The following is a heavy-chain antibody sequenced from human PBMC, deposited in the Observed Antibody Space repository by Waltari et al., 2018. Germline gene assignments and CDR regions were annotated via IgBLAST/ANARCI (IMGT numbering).Heavy chain of an antibody. V-gene: IGHV3-74*01. CDR1: GFTFSRFW. CDR3: ARTSDNQYDSSGYNWDY. Sequence: EVQLVESGGGLVQPGGSLRLSCAASGFTFSRFWMHWVRQAPGNGLVWVSRINMNGSPAGYADSVKGRFTISRDNAKDTLYLQMSSLRAEDTAVYYCARTSDNQYDSSGYNWDYWGQGTLVTVSS. CDR2: INMNGSPA. D-gene: IGHD3-22*01. J-gene: IGHJ4*02.